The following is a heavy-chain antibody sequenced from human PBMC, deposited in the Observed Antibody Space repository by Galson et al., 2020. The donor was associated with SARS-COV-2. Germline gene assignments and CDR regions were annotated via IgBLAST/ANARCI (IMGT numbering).Heavy chain of an antibody. D-gene: IGHD4-17*01. J-gene: IGHJ2*01. Sequence: ETSETLSLTCTVSGASISSYYWNWMRQPPGKGLEWIGYIYNSGSSRSTNYNSSLKRRVTISLDTSKNQFSLELSSVTAADTAVYYCARRFYGDNWYFDLWGRGTLVTVSS. CDR3: ARRFYGDNWYFDL. CDR2: IYNSGSSRST. V-gene: IGHV4-59*01. CDR1: GASISSYY.